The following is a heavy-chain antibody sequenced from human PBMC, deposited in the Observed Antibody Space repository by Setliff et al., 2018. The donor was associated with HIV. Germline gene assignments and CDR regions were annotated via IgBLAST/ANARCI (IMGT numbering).Heavy chain of an antibody. Sequence: TSETLSLTCAVSGGPLNSRNWWSWVRQPPGKGLEWIGEVFHSGSANSNASLRSRVMISMDASSNKFSLKLSAVTAADTAVYYCARDHVFGSRTGFDPWGPGILVTVS. CDR1: GGPLNSRNW. CDR3: ARDHVFGSRTGFDP. CDR2: VFHSGSA. J-gene: IGHJ5*02. V-gene: IGHV4-4*02. D-gene: IGHD3-10*01.